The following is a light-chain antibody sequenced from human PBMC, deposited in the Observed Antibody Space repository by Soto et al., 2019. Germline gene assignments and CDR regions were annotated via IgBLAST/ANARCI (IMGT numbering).Light chain of an antibody. V-gene: IGKV3-15*01. CDR1: QSVSNN. J-gene: IGKJ1*01. CDR2: DAS. Sequence: ILMTQSPATLSVSPGERATLSCRASQSVSNNLAWYQQKPGQAPRLLIYDASTRATGIPARFSGSGSGTEFTRTISGLQSEDFAVYYCQQYNNCPPWTFGQGTKVEIK. CDR3: QQYNNCPPWT.